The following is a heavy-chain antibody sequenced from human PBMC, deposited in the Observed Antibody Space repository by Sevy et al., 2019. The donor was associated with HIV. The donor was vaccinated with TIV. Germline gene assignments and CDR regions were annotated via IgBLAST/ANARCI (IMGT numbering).Heavy chain of an antibody. V-gene: IGHV4-61*02. CDR3: ARDDLRRNL. Sequence: SETLSLTCTVSGGSISSGSYYWSWIRQPAGKGREWIGRIYTSGSTNYNPSLKSRVTISVDTSKNQFSLKLSSVTAADTAAYYCARDDLRRNLWGQGTMVTVSS. D-gene: IGHD3-3*01. CDR2: IYTSGST. CDR1: GGSISSGSYY. J-gene: IGHJ3*01.